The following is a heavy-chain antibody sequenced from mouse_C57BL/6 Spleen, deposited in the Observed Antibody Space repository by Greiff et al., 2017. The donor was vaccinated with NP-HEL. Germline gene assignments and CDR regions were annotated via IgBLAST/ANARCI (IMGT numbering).Heavy chain of an antibody. CDR2: IWSGGST. CDR3: ARSPSGLAMDY. J-gene: IGHJ4*01. CDR1: GFSLTSYG. V-gene: IGHV2-2*01. D-gene: IGHD3-1*01. Sequence: VQLVESGPGLVQPSQSLSITCTVSGFSLTSYGVHWVRQSPGKGLEWLGVIWSGGSTDYNAAFISRRSISKDNSKSQVFFKMNSLQADDTAIYYCARSPSGLAMDYWGQGTSVTVSS.